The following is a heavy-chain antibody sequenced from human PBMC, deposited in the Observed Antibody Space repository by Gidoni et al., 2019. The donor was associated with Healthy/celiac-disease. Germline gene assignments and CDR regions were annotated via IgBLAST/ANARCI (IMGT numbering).Heavy chain of an antibody. Sequence: QLQLQESGPGLVKPSETLSLTCTVSGGSISSSSYYWGWIRQPPGKGLEWIGSIYYSGSTYYNPSLKSRVTISVDTSKNQFSLKLSSVTAADTAVYYCARPFNGDDAFDIWGQGTMVTVSS. J-gene: IGHJ3*02. CDR1: GGSISSSSYY. D-gene: IGHD2-8*01. V-gene: IGHV4-39*07. CDR3: ARPFNGDDAFDI. CDR2: IYYSGST.